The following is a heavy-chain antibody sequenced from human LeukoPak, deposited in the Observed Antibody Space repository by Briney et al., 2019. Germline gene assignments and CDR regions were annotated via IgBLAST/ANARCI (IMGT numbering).Heavy chain of an antibody. CDR3: AKVNEYYYDSSGFSDY. D-gene: IGHD3-22*01. Sequence: GGSLRLSCAASGFTFSSYAMSWVRQAPGKGLEWVSALSGTGGSTYYADPVKGRFTISRDNSKNTLYLQMNSLRAEDTAVYYCAKVNEYYYDSSGFSDYWGQGTLVTVSS. CDR2: LSGTGGST. J-gene: IGHJ4*02. V-gene: IGHV3-23*01. CDR1: GFTFSSYA.